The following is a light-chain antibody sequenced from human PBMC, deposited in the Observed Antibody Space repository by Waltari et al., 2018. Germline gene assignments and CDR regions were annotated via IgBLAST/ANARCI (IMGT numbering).Light chain of an antibody. CDR1: ESLVYGDGGTY. J-gene: IGKJ2*01. Sequence: VLTQFPASLTVPPGQSASMSCTSRESLVYGDGGTYVSWYYQKSGQSPRRLIYKVSNRDSGVPDRFSGSGADTDFTLKIARVEAEDVGMYYCMQDTHWPLTFGRGTLLEI. CDR2: KVS. V-gene: IGKV2-30*01. CDR3: MQDTHWPLT.